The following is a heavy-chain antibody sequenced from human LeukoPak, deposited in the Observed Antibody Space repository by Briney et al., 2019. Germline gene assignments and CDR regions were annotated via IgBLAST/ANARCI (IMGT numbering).Heavy chain of an antibody. CDR1: GYTFSSYA. Sequence: GASVKVSCKASGYTFSSYAIHWVRQAPGQRLEWMGWINAGNGNTKYSQKFQGRVTMTRNTSISTAYMELSSLRSEDTAVYYCARSFRGRWLQSISYWGQGTLVTVSS. V-gene: IGHV1-3*01. CDR2: INAGNGNT. CDR3: ARSFRGRWLQSISY. J-gene: IGHJ4*02. D-gene: IGHD5-24*01.